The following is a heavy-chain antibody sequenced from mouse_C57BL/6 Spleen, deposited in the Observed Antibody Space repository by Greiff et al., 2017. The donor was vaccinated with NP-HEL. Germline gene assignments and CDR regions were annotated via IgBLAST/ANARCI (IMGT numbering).Heavy chain of an antibody. D-gene: IGHD2-3*01. CDR1: GYTFTSYW. Sequence: QVQLQQPGAELVKPGASVKLSCKASGYTFTSYWMHWVKQRPGQGLEWIGMIHPNSGSTNYNEKLKSKATLTVDKSSSTAYMQLSSRTSEDAAVYDGARGSDDGYWYFDVWGTGTTVTVSS. CDR3: ARGSDDGYWYFDV. J-gene: IGHJ1*03. CDR2: IHPNSGST. V-gene: IGHV1-64*01.